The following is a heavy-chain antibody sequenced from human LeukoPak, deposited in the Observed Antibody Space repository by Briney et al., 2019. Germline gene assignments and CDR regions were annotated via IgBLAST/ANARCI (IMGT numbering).Heavy chain of an antibody. D-gene: IGHD3-10*01. CDR2: INHSGST. J-gene: IGHJ4*02. Sequence: SETLSLTCAVYGGSFSGYYWSWIPQPPGKGLEWIGEINHSGSTNYNPSLKSRVTISVDTSKNQFSLKLSSVTAADTAVYYCARGSMVRGVIIVPPFDYWGREPWSPSPQ. CDR3: ARGSMVRGVIIVPPFDY. CDR1: GGSFSGYY. V-gene: IGHV4-34*01.